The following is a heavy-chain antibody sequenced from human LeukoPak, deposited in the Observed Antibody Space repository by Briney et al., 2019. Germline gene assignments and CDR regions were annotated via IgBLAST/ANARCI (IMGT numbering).Heavy chain of an antibody. CDR1: GFTFSSYW. CDR3: AREYYDSSGYEDGIGY. V-gene: IGHV3-7*01. D-gene: IGHD3-22*01. CDR2: IKQDGSEK. J-gene: IGHJ4*02. Sequence: GGSLRLSCAASGFTFSSYWMSWVRQAPGKGLEWVANIKQDGSEKYYVDSVKGRFTISRDNAKNSLYLQMNSLRAEDTAVYYCAREYYDSSGYEDGIGYWGQGTLVTVSS.